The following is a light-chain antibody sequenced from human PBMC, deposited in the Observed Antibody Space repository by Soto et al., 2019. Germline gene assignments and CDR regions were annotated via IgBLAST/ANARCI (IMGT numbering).Light chain of an antibody. CDR1: SSDVGAYYS. V-gene: IGLV2-14*01. J-gene: IGLJ1*01. CDR2: GIT. Sequence: QAVLTQPASVSWSPGQAITISCTGTSSDVGAYYSVSWVQHHPGKAPKLIIYGITNRPSGVSNRFSGSKSGNTASLTISGLQAEDEADYHCSSYTSGSSHCVFGTGTKVTVL. CDR3: SSYTSGSSHCV.